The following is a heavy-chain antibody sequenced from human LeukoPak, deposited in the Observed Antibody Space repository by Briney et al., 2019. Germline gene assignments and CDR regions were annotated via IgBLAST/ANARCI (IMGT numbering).Heavy chain of an antibody. CDR3: ARVEGYCSGGSCYS. V-gene: IGHV4-4*02. J-gene: IGHJ5*02. CDR1: GGSISSSNW. D-gene: IGHD2-15*01. Sequence: SGTLSLTCAVSGGSISSSNWWSWVRQPPGKGLEWIGEIYHSGSTNYNPSLKSRVTISVDKSKNQFSLKLSSVTAADTAVYYCARVEGYCSGGSCYSWGQGTLVTVSS. CDR2: IYHSGST.